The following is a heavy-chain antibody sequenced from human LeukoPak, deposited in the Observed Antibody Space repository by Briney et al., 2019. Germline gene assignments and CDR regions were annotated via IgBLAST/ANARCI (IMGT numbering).Heavy chain of an antibody. CDR2: INPNSGGT. Sequence: ASVEVSCKASGYTFTGYYMHWVRQAPGQGLEWMGWINPNSGGTNYAQKFQGRVTMTRDTSISTAYMELSRLRSDDTAVYYCARDYGDYVVFDPWGQGTLVTVSS. CDR1: GYTFTGYY. V-gene: IGHV1-2*02. CDR3: ARDYGDYVVFDP. J-gene: IGHJ5*02. D-gene: IGHD4-17*01.